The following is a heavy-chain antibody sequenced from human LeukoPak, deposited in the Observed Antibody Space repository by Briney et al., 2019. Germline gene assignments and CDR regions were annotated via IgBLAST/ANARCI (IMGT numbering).Heavy chain of an antibody. Sequence: GGSLRLSCVASRFTVSNNYMSWVRQAPGKGLEWVSDVYSDGRTYYAESGKDRFTISRDNSKNTVYLQMNSLRAEDTAVYYCAGRSPPAGAFDIWGQGTMVPVSS. V-gene: IGHV3-53*01. J-gene: IGHJ3*02. CDR2: VYSDGRT. CDR1: RFTVSNNY. CDR3: AGRSPPAGAFDI.